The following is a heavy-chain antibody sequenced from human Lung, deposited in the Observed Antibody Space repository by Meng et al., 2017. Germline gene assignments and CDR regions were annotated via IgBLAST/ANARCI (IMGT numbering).Heavy chain of an antibody. CDR2: IYHSGST. Sequence: VQVRGSGPGLVKPSGTLALPCAVSGGSISSSNWWSWVRQPPGKGLEWIGEIYHSGSTNYNPSLKSRVTISVDKSKNQFSLKLSSVTAADTAVYYCARGSITMVRGVSVFDPWGQGTLVTVSS. CDR3: ARGSITMVRGVSVFDP. J-gene: IGHJ5*02. D-gene: IGHD3-10*01. V-gene: IGHV4-4*02. CDR1: GGSISSSNW.